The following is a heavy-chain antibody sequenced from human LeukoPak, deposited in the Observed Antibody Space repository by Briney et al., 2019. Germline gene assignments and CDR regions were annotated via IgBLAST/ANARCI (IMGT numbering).Heavy chain of an antibody. V-gene: IGHV4-4*07. CDR1: GGSISSYY. J-gene: IGHJ4*02. Sequence: SETLSLTCTVSGGSISSYYWSWIRQPAGKGLEWIGRIYTSGSTNYNPSLKSRVTMLVDTSKNQFSLKLSSVTAADTAVYYCARGSSLIAARPPAGFDYWGQGTLVTVSS. CDR2: IYTSGST. CDR3: ARGSSLIAARPPAGFDY. D-gene: IGHD6-6*01.